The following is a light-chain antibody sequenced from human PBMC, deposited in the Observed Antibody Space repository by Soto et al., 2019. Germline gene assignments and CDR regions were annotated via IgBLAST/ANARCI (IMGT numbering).Light chain of an antibody. CDR3: CFFTTGNNWV. CDR2: DVT. J-gene: IGLJ3*02. CDR1: SSDIGYCNY. V-gene: IGLV2-14*03. Sequence: QSVLTQPASVSGSPGQSITISCTGASSDIGYCNYVSWYQHHPGKVPKLMIYDVTNRPSGVSNRFSGSKSGNTASLTISGLPDEDEDDYYCCFFTTGNNWVFGGGTQLTVL.